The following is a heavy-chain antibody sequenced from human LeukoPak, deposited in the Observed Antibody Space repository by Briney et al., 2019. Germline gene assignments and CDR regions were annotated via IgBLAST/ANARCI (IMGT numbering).Heavy chain of an antibody. CDR2: INENGDIT. D-gene: IGHD1-26*01. V-gene: IGHV3-43*02. CDR1: GFTFDDYA. J-gene: IGHJ4*02. Sequence: GGSLRLSCAASGFTFDDYAMHWVRQGPGKSLEWVSLINENGDITYYGDSVRGRFTVSRDNAKNSLYLQMNSLTTEDTALYYCAKARWEPNFDYWGQGTLVTVSS. CDR3: AKARWEPNFDY.